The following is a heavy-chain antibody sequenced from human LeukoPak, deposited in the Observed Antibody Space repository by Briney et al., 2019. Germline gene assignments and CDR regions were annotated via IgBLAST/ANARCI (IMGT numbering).Heavy chain of an antibody. D-gene: IGHD2/OR15-2a*01. CDR3: ARSTTTLGAFDI. CDR1: GFTFNSYS. Sequence: PGGSLRLSCTASGFTFNSYSMNWVRQAPGNGLEWVSDITSGSGTIYYADSVKGRFTISRDNAKNSVYLQMNSLRAEDTAVYYCARSTTTLGAFDIWGQGTMVTVSS. V-gene: IGHV3-48*04. J-gene: IGHJ3*02. CDR2: ITSGSGTI.